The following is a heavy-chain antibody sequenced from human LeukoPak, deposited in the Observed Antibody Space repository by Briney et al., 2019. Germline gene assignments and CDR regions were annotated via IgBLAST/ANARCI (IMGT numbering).Heavy chain of an antibody. Sequence: GGSLRLSCAASGFTLSTYAMSWVRQTPGKGLEWVAATSSSDAGTYHADSVRGRFTVSRDNSKNTLYLQMNSLRAEDAAVYFCAKAPVTSCRGAYCYPFDSWGQGTLVTVSS. CDR2: TSSSDAGT. CDR1: GFTLSTYA. J-gene: IGHJ4*02. D-gene: IGHD2-21*01. V-gene: IGHV3-23*01. CDR3: AKAPVTSCRGAYCYPFDS.